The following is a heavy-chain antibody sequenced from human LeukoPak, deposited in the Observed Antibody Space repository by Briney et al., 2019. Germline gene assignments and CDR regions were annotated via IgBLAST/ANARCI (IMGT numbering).Heavy chain of an antibody. Sequence: GGSLRLSCAVSGFSVSDNYMIWVRQPPGKGLEWLSVIYSGGSINYADSVDGRFTISRDDAKNTLHLQMNSLRGDDTAVYYCARGAPGVGVVNQFDYWGKGTQVIVSS. D-gene: IGHD3-3*01. J-gene: IGHJ4*02. CDR3: ARGAPGVGVVNQFDY. V-gene: IGHV3-53*01. CDR2: IYSGGSI. CDR1: GFSVSDNY.